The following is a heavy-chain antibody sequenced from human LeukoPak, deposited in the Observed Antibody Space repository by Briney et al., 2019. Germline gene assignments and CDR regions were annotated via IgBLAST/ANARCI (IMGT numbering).Heavy chain of an antibody. CDR1: GFTFDDYA. V-gene: IGHV3-9*01. CDR2: ISWNSGSI. CDR3: AKVAPLYSGPYYFDY. Sequence: PGGSLRLSCAASGFTFDDYAMHWVRHAPGKGLEWVSGISWNSGSIGYADSVKGRFTISRDNAKNSLYLQMNSLRAEDTALYYCAKVAPLYSGPYYFDYWGQGTLVTVSS. J-gene: IGHJ4*02. D-gene: IGHD1-26*01.